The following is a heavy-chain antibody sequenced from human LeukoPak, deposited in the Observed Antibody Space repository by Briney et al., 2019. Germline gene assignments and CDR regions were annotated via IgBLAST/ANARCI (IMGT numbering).Heavy chain of an antibody. Sequence: SQTLSLTCAISGDSVSSNSAAWDWIRQSPSRGLEWLGRTYYRSKWYNDYAASVKSRITINPDTSKNQFSLQLNSVTPEDTAVFYCARVVGSSGYYYRDYYYYGMDVWGQGTTVTVSS. D-gene: IGHD3-22*01. J-gene: IGHJ6*02. V-gene: IGHV6-1*01. CDR1: GDSVSSNSAA. CDR2: TYYRSKWYN. CDR3: ARVVGSSGYYYRDYYYYGMDV.